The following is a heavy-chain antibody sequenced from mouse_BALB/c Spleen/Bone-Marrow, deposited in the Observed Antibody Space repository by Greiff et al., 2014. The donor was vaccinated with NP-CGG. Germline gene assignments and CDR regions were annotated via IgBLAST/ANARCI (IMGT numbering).Heavy chain of an antibody. CDR2: IWAGGST. Sequence: QVQLQQPGPGLAAPSQSLSITCTVSGFSLTSYGVHWVRQPQGKGLEWLGVIWAGGSTNYNSALMSRLSISKDNSKSQVFLKMNSLQTDDTAMYYCARDLYYDYDEGFAYWGQGTLVTVSA. V-gene: IGHV2-9*02. D-gene: IGHD2-4*01. CDR3: ARDLYYDYDEGFAY. CDR1: GFSLTSYG. J-gene: IGHJ3*01.